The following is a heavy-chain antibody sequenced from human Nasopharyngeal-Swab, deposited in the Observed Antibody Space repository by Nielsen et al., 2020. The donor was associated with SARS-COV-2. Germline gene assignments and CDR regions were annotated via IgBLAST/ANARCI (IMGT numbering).Heavy chain of an antibody. V-gene: IGHV3-23*01. D-gene: IGHD6-13*01. CDR3: AKDSSSWYPHQFDY. CDR1: GFIVSSTY. J-gene: IGHJ4*02. Sequence: GESLKISCAASGFIVSSTYMSWVRQAPRKGLEWVSGLTGSGDSTYYTDSVEGRFTISRDNSKNTLYLQMNSLRAEDTAVYYCAKDSSSWYPHQFDYWGQGTLVTVSS. CDR2: LTGSGDST.